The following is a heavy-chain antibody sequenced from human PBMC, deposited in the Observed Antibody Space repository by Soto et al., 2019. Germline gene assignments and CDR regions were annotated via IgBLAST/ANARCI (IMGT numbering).Heavy chain of an antibody. V-gene: IGHV3-48*02. CDR3: ARDLGNYDSSGYPY. Sequence: PGGSLRLSCAASGFTFSSYSMNWVRQAPGKGLEWVSYVSSSSSTIYYADSVKGRFNITRDNAKNSLYLQMNSLRDEDTAVYYCARDLGNYDSSGYPYWGQGTLVTVSS. CDR2: VSSSSSTI. CDR1: GFTFSSYS. J-gene: IGHJ4*02. D-gene: IGHD3-22*01.